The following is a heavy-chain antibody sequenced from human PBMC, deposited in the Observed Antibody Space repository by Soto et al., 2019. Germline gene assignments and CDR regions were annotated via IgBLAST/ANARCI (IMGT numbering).Heavy chain of an antibody. J-gene: IGHJ4*02. D-gene: IGHD1-26*01. CDR3: ARTVGAAYYFDF. CDR2: IYYTGNT. Sequence: PSETLSLTCTVSGGSVSSASYYWTWIRQPPGKGLEWIGYIYYTGNTNYNPSLKSRVTISVDTSNNHFSLNLKSVTAADAAVYYCARTVGAAYYFDFWGQGALVTVSS. CDR1: GGSVSSASYY. V-gene: IGHV4-61*01.